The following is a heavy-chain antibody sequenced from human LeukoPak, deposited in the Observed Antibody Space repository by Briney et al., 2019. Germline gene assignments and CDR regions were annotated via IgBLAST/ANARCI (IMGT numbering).Heavy chain of an antibody. D-gene: IGHD2-2*01. CDR2: INSDGSWT. CDR1: GNYW. J-gene: IGHJ4*02. Sequence: GGSLRLSCAASGNYWMHWVRQAPGKRLVWVSHINSDGSWTGYADSVKGRFTISKDNAKNTEYLQMNNLRAEDTAVYYCVSFYETYWGRGTLVTVSS. CDR3: VSFYETY. V-gene: IGHV3-74*01.